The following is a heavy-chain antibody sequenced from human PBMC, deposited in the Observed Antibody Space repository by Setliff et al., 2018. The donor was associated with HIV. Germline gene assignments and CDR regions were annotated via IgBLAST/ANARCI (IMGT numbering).Heavy chain of an antibody. CDR3: AKPFGSDGSRQLDS. CDR2: MNPNSGNT. V-gene: IGHV1-8*01. Sequence: ASVKVSCKASGYTLTTYGISWVRQATGQGLEWMGWMNPNSGNTGYAQKFKGRVTMTRNTSISTAYMELSSLRSDDTAIYYCAKPFGSDGSRQLDSWGQGTLVTVSS. CDR1: GYTLTTYG. J-gene: IGHJ4*02. D-gene: IGHD2-15*01.